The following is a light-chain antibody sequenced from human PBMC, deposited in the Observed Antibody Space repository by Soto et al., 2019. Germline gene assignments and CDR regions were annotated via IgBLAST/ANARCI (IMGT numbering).Light chain of an antibody. CDR2: EVS. CDR1: NINIGDNH. V-gene: IGLV2-8*01. CDR3: SSYAGNNIHDV. Sequence: QSVLTQPPSVSAAPGQRVTIPCSGSNINIGDNHVSWYQHLPGTAPKLMIYEVSKRPSGVPDRFSGSKSGNTASLTVSGLQAEDEADYYCSSYAGNNIHDVFGTGTKVTVL. J-gene: IGLJ1*01.